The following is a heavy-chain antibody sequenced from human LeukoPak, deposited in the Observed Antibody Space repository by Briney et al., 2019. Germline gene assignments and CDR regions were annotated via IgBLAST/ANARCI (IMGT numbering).Heavy chain of an antibody. V-gene: IGHV3-53*05. CDR2: IYSGGST. J-gene: IGHJ4*02. Sequence: PGGSLRLSCAASGFTVSSNYMSWVRQAPGKGLEWVSIIYSGGSTFYADSVKGQFTISRDNSKNTLYLQMNSLRAEDTAVYFCAKDSSWSFDYWGQGTLVTVSS. CDR1: GFTVSSNY. CDR3: AKDSSWSFDY. D-gene: IGHD6-13*01.